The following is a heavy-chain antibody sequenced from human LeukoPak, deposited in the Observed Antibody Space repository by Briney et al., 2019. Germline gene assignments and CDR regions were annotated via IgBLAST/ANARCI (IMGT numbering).Heavy chain of an antibody. J-gene: IGHJ4*02. CDR1: GFTVSTNY. CDR2: IYTGGST. V-gene: IGHV3-66*01. Sequence: PGGSLRLSCAASGFTVSTNYLSWVRQAPGKGLEWVSIIYTGGSTYYADSVKGRFIISRDNSKSTVYLQMNSLRGEDTAVYYCARMESTTVTAIDYWGQGTLVTVSS. D-gene: IGHD4-17*01. CDR3: ARMESTTVTAIDY.